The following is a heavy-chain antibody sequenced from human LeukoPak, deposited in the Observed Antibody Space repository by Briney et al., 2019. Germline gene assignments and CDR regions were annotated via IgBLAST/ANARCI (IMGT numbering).Heavy chain of an antibody. V-gene: IGHV3-66*01. CDR1: EFSVGSNY. D-gene: IGHD1-26*01. Sequence: GGSLRLSCAASEFSVGSNYMTWVRQAPGKGLEWVSLIYSGGSTYYADSVKGRFTISRDNSKNTLYLQMNSLRAEDTAVYYCATYSGVHHKTFDDWGQGTLVTVSS. J-gene: IGHJ4*02. CDR3: ATYSGVHHKTFDD. CDR2: IYSGGST.